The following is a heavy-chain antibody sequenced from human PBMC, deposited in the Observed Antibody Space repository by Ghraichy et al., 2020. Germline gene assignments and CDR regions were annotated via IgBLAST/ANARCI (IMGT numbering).Heavy chain of an antibody. CDR2: IIPIFGTA. V-gene: IGHV1-69*13. CDR3: ARTRGYSGYDHWDFDP. D-gene: IGHD5-12*01. Sequence: SVKVSCKASGGTFSSYAISWVRQAPGQGLEWMGGIIPIFGTANYAQKFQGRVTITADESTSTAYMELSSLRSEDTAVYYCARTRGYSGYDHWDFDPWGQGTLVTVSS. CDR1: GGTFSSYA. J-gene: IGHJ5*02.